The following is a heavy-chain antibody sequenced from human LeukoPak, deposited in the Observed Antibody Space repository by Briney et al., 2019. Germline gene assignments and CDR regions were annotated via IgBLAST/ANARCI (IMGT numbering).Heavy chain of an antibody. V-gene: IGHV1-18*01. CDR3: ARDPAYYYGSGSYYTHFDY. CDR1: GYTFTSYG. J-gene: IGHJ4*02. D-gene: IGHD3-10*01. CDR2: ISGYTSNI. Sequence: ASVKVSCKASGYTFTSYGISWVRQAPGQGLEWMGWISGYTSNINHAQKLQGRVTMTTDTSTSTAYMELRSLRSDDTAVYYCARDPAYYYGSGSYYTHFDYWGQGTLVTVSS.